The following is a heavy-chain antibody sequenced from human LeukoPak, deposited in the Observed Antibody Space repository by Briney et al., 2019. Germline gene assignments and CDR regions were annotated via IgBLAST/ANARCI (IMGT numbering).Heavy chain of an antibody. CDR3: ARGVAAGGRRLDP. CDR2: INPNSGGT. D-gene: IGHD2-15*01. Sequence: ASVKVSCKTSGYSFTGYWIHWVRQAPGRGFEWLGWINPNSGGTNYAQKFQDSVSMTRDTSINTVYMELSSLRLDDTAVYYCARGVAAGGRRLDPWGQGTLITVSS. CDR1: GYSFTGYW. V-gene: IGHV1-2*02. J-gene: IGHJ5*02.